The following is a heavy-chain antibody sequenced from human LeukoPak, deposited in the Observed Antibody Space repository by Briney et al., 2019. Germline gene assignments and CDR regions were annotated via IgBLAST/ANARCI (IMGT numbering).Heavy chain of an antibody. J-gene: IGHJ4*02. D-gene: IGHD5-12*01. Sequence: GGALRLSCAASGLTVGFKCMSWVRQAPGKGLEWVSIIYSGGSSYYADSVKGRFTVSRDTSKNTLYLQMNSLRAEDTAVYYCATRPDGNDVPYFDYWGQGTLVTVSS. CDR3: ATRPDGNDVPYFDY. CDR2: IYSGGSS. CDR1: GLTVGFKC. V-gene: IGHV3-66*01.